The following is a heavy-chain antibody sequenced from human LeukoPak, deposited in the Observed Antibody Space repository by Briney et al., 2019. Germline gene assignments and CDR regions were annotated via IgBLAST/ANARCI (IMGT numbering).Heavy chain of an antibody. Sequence: ASVKVSCKAPGHTFDYGVSWVRQASGQGLEWMGWISAYNAYTNYPQKVQGRVTMTTDTTTSTVYMELRGLRSDDTAVYYCAIGVAGTHFDYWGQGTLVSVSS. CDR2: ISAYNAYT. V-gene: IGHV1-18*01. D-gene: IGHD6-19*01. J-gene: IGHJ4*02. CDR1: GHTFDYG. CDR3: AIGVAGTHFDY.